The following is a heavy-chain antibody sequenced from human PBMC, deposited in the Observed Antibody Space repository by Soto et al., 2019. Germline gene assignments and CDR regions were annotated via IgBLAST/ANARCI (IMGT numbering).Heavy chain of an antibody. Sequence: SGPTLVNPTETLTLTCTFSGFSLTSPGMCVSWIRQSPGKALEWLALIERDDDDKYYSTSLKTRLTISKDTRKNQVVLTMANMEPADTANYYCARYIRGPPRFNGMDVWGQGTTVTVSS. V-gene: IGHV2-70*13. CDR3: ARYIRGPPRFNGMDV. J-gene: IGHJ6*02. CDR2: IERDDDDK. D-gene: IGHD1-20*01. CDR1: GFSLTSPGMC.